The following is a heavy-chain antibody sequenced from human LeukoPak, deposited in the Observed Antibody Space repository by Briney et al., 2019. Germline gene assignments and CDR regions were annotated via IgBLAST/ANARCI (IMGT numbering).Heavy chain of an antibody. CDR1: GYSFTSYW. J-gene: IGHJ5*02. CDR3: ARGRRVVPAATIRVWGNWFDP. V-gene: IGHV5-51*01. Sequence: GESLKISCKGSGYSFTSYWIGWVRQMPGKGLEWMGIIYPGDPDTRYSPSFQGQVTISADKSISTAYLQWSSLKASDTTMYYCARGRRVVPAATIRVWGNWFDPWGQGTLVTVSS. D-gene: IGHD2-2*01. CDR2: IYPGDPDT.